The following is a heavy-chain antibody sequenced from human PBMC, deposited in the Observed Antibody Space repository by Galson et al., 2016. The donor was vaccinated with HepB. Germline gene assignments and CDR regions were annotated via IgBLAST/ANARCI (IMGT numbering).Heavy chain of an antibody. V-gene: IGHV1-2*02. CDR2: INPNSGGT. Sequence: SVKVSCKASGYTFSGHFIHWVRQAPGQGLEWMGWINPNSGGTNYAQKFQGRVIMTRDTSISTVYMEMSRLTSDDKAVYYCAKEKSALTGNLQYSGLDVWGQGTTVIVSS. J-gene: IGHJ6*02. CDR3: AKEKSALTGNLQYSGLDV. D-gene: IGHD3-9*01. CDR1: GYTFSGHF.